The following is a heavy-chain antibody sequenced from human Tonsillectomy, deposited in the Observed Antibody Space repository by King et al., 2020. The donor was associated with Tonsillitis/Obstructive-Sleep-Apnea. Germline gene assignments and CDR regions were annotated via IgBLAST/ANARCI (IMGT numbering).Heavy chain of an antibody. D-gene: IGHD4-17*01. Sequence: VQLQESGPGLVKPSQTLSLTCTVSGGSISSGGYYWSWIRQHPGKGLEWMWYIYYSGSTYYNPSLKSLVTISVDTSKNQFSLQLSSWTAADTAVYYCARITDYGDEYYFDYWGQGTLVTVSS. CDR3: ARITDYGDEYYFDY. CDR2: IYYSGST. V-gene: IGHV4-31*01. CDR1: GGSISSGGYY. J-gene: IGHJ4*02.